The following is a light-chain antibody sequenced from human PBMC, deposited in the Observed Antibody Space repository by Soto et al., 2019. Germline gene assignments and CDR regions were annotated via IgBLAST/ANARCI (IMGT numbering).Light chain of an antibody. V-gene: IGKV1-39*01. CDR2: AAS. CDR1: QSISSY. CDR3: QPSYSTPA. Sequence: DIQMTQSPSSLSASVGDRVTITCRASQSISSYLNWYQQKPGKAPKLLICAASSLQSGVPSRFSGSGFGTDFTLIISSLQPEDVATYYCQPSYSTPAFGHGTKLEIK. J-gene: IGKJ2*01.